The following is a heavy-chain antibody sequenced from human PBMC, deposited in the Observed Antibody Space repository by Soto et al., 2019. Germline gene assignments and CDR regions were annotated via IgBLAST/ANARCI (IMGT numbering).Heavy chain of an antibody. J-gene: IGHJ3*02. D-gene: IGHD1-26*01. V-gene: IGHV3-11*01. Sequence: GGSLRLSCATSGIHFCDHFMACTRLSPGKGLEWIAYTSGSGTPIYYADSVRGRFTIPRDNANVPLYRQMNSLRAEDPAVYYCARDGRYRAPYGGFDTWGQGTMVTVSS. CDR2: TSGSGTPI. CDR1: GIHFCDHF. CDR3: ARDGRYRAPYGGFDT.